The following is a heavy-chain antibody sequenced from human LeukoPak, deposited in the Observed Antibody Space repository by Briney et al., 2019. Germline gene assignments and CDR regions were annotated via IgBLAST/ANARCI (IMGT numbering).Heavy chain of an antibody. CDR3: AKDLLQTFFFDSSGYYSDAFGM. CDR1: EFTFSNFA. D-gene: IGHD3-22*01. CDR2: ISGSGDNT. J-gene: IGHJ3*02. Sequence: GGSLRLSCAASEFTFSNFAMSWVRQAPGKGLEWVSTISGSGDNTYYADSVKGRFTISRDNSKNTLSLHMNTLRAEDTAVYYCAKDLLQTFFFDSSGYYSDAFGMWGQGTMVTASP. V-gene: IGHV3-23*01.